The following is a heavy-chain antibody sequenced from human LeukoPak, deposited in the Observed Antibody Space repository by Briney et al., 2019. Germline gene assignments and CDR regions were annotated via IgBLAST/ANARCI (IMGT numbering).Heavy chain of an antibody. Sequence: SVKVSCKASGGTFSSYAISWVRQAPGQGLEWMGGIIPIFGTANYAQKFQGRVTITADESTSTAYMELSSLRSEDTAVYYCAREAIWSGYYTGVVRYYYMDVWGKGTTVTVSS. V-gene: IGHV1-69*13. CDR3: AREAIWSGYYTGVVRYYYMDV. CDR1: GGTFSSYA. J-gene: IGHJ6*03. D-gene: IGHD3-3*01. CDR2: IIPIFGTA.